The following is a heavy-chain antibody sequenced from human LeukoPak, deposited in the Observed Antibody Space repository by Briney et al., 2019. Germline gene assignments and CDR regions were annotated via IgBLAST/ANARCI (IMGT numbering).Heavy chain of an antibody. D-gene: IGHD4-11*01. CDR1: GYTFTSYD. V-gene: IGHV1-8*01. J-gene: IGHJ5*02. CDR2: MNPNSGYT. CDR3: ARAAVTTSNWFDP. Sequence: GASVKVSCKASGYTFTSYDINWVRQATGQGLEWMGWMNPNSGYTGYAQKFQGRVTMTRNTSISTAYMELSSLRSEDTAVYYCARAAVTTSNWFDPWGQGTLVTVSS.